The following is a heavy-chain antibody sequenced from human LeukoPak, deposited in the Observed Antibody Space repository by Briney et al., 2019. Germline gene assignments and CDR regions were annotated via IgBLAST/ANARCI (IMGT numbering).Heavy chain of an antibody. Sequence: GGSLRLSCAASGFTFSDYYMSWIRQAPGKGLEWISYISSSSSYTNYVDSVKGRFTFSRDNAKNSLYLQMNSLRAEDTAVYYCVRAVSVSSYYFDCWGQGTLVTVSS. D-gene: IGHD5/OR15-5a*01. V-gene: IGHV3-11*05. CDR2: ISSSSSYT. J-gene: IGHJ4*02. CDR3: VRAVSVSSYYFDC. CDR1: GFTFSDYY.